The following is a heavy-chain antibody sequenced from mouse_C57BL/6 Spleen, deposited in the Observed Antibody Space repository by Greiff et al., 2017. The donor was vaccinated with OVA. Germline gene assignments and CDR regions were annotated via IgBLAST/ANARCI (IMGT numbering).Heavy chain of an antibody. J-gene: IGHJ4*01. V-gene: IGHV7-3*01. CDR3: ARYTYAMDY. CDR1: GFTFTDYY. Sequence: EVKLMESGGGLVQPGGSLSPSCAASGFTFTDYYMSWVRQPPGKALEWLGFIRNKANGYTTEYSASVKGRFTISRDNSQSILYLQMNALRAEDSATYYCARYTYAMDYWGQGTSVTVSS. CDR2: IRNKANGYTT.